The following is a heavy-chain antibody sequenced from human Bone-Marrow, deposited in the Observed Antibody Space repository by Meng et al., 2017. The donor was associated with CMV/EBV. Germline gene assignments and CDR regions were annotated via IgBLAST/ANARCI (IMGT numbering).Heavy chain of an antibody. Sequence: GESLKISCAASGFTFSSYGMHWVRQAPGKGLEWVAFIRYDGSNNYYVDSVKGRFTISRDNSKNTLYLQMNSLRTEDTAAYYCAREANTAFDIWGQGTMVTVSS. D-gene: IGHD1-26*01. CDR1: GFTFSSYG. CDR2: IRYDGSNN. CDR3: AREANTAFDI. V-gene: IGHV3-30*02. J-gene: IGHJ3*02.